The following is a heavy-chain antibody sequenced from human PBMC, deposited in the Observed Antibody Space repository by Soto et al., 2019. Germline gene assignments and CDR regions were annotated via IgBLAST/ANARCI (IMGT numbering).Heavy chain of an antibody. V-gene: IGHV4-31*03. D-gene: IGHD3-9*01. CDR1: GGSISSGGYY. J-gene: IGHJ5*02. CDR3: ARVMAGGDILTGYYPPFPNWFDP. CDR2: IYYSGST. Sequence: QVQLQESGPGLVKPSQTLSLTCTVSGGSISSGGYYWSWIRQHPGKGLEWIGYIYYSGSTYYNPSLKSRVTISVDTSKNQFSLKLSSVTAADTAVYYCARVMAGGDILTGYYPPFPNWFDPWGQGTLVTVSS.